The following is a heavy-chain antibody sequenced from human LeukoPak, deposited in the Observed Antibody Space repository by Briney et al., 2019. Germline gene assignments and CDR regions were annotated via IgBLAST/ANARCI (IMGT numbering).Heavy chain of an antibody. Sequence: SETLSLTCAVYGGSFSGYYWSWIRQPPGKGLEWIGEINHSGSTNYNPPLKSRVTISVDTSKSLFSLKLSSVTAADTAVYYCARDHHYGMDVWGQGTTVTVSS. CDR3: ARDHHYGMDV. V-gene: IGHV4-34*01. CDR2: INHSGST. CDR1: GGSFSGYY. J-gene: IGHJ6*02.